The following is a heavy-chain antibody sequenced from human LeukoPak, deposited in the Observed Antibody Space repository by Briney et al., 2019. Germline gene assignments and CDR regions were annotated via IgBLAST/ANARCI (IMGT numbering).Heavy chain of an antibody. CDR1: GFTFRSYG. CDR2: ITSSGSTM. J-gene: IGHJ4*02. V-gene: IGHV3-48*03. Sequence: GGSLRLSCAASGFTFRSYGMNWVRQAPGKGLEWVSYITSSGSTMYYADSVKGRFTISRDNAKTSLYLQMNSLRAEDTAVYYCASEFIVGATFDYWGQGTLVTVSS. CDR3: ASEFIVGATFDY. D-gene: IGHD1-26*01.